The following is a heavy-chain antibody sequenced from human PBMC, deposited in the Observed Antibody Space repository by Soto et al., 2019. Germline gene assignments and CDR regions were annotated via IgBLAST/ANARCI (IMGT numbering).Heavy chain of an antibody. Sequence: GESLKISRQGSGYSFATSWISCVRQTPGKGLEWMGKIDPSDSYTNYSPSFQGHVTISADKSISTAYLQWSSLKASDTAMYYCVRHMSHSAAILDYWGQGTLVTVSS. D-gene: IGHD2-2*02. CDR1: GYSFATSW. CDR2: IDPSDSYT. V-gene: IGHV5-10-1*01. J-gene: IGHJ4*02. CDR3: VRHMSHSAAILDY.